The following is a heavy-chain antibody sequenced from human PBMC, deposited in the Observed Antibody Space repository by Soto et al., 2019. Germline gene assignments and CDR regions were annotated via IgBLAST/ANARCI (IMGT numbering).Heavy chain of an antibody. V-gene: IGHV3-21*01. J-gene: IGHJ5*02. Sequence: GGSLRLSCAASGFTFSSYSMNWVRQAPGKGLEWVSSISSSSSYIYYADSVKGRFTISRDNAKNSLYLQMNSLRAEDTAVYYCARDLGVGSTLVWWFDPWGQGTLVTVSS. CDR1: GFTFSSYS. D-gene: IGHD3-10*01. CDR2: ISSSSSYI. CDR3: ARDLGVGSTLVWWFDP.